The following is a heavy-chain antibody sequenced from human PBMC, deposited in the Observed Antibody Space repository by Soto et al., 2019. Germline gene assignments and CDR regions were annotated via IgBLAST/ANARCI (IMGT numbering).Heavy chain of an antibody. J-gene: IGHJ4*02. Sequence: SETLSLTCTVSGGSISSSSYYWGWIRQPPGKGLEWIGSIYYSGSTYYNPSLKSRVTISVDTSKNQFSLKLSSVTAADTAVYYCARLEAGTFDYWGQGTLVTVSS. D-gene: IGHD6-19*01. CDR2: IYYSGST. CDR1: GGSISSSSYY. CDR3: ARLEAGTFDY. V-gene: IGHV4-39*01.